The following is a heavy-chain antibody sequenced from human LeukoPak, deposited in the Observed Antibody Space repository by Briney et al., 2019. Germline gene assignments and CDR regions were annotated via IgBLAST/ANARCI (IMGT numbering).Heavy chain of an antibody. J-gene: IGHJ4*02. CDR1: GFTFSSYS. CDR3: ARDKVTYYYDSSGQGSFDY. V-gene: IGHV3-21*01. D-gene: IGHD3-22*01. Sequence: PGGSLRLSCAASGFTFSSYSMNWVRQAPGKGLEWVSSISSSSSYIYYADSVKGRFTISRDNAKNSLYLQMNSLRAEDTAVYYCARDKVTYYYDSSGQGSFDYWGQGTLVTVSS. CDR2: ISSSSSYI.